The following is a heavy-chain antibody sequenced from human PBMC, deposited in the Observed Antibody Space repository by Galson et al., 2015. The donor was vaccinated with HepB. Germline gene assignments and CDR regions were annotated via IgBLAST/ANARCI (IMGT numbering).Heavy chain of an antibody. V-gene: IGHV1-46*01. CDR2: FNPDAGSA. J-gene: IGHJ3*01. CDR3: AREVTSVTTFSRVDVFDV. CDR1: GYTFTSYY. Sequence: SVKVSCKASGYTFTSYYLHWVRQAPGQGLEWMGMFNPDAGSATYEQKIQGRVTMTRDTSTSTAYVELSSLRSEDTAIYYCAREVTSVTTFSRVDVFDVWGQGTMVTVSS. D-gene: IGHD4-11*01.